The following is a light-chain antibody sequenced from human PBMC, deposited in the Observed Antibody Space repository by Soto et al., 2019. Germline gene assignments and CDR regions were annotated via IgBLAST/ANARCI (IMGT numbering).Light chain of an antibody. CDR1: QTISTF. CDR2: DAS. CDR3: QQRSNWPHT. Sequence: TQSPASLSASVGDRVTISCRASQTISTFLNWYQQKPGTAPRLLIYDASNRATGIPARFSGSGSGTDVTLTISSLEPEDFAVYYCQQRSNWPHTFGQGTKLEIK. V-gene: IGKV3-11*01. J-gene: IGKJ2*01.